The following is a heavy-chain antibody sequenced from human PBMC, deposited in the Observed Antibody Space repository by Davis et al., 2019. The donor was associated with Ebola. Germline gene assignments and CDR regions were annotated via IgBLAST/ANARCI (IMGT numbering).Heavy chain of an antibody. V-gene: IGHV3-9*01. CDR3: AKGPRLWFGELLFHPDYYYGMDV. J-gene: IGHJ6*02. CDR2: ISWNSGSI. CDR1: GFTFDDYA. D-gene: IGHD3-10*01. Sequence: SLKISCAASGFTFDDYAMHWVRQAPGKGLEWVSGISWNSGSIGYADSVKVRFTISRDNAKNSLYLQMNSLRAEDTALYYCAKGPRLWFGELLFHPDYYYGMDVWGQGTTVTVSS.